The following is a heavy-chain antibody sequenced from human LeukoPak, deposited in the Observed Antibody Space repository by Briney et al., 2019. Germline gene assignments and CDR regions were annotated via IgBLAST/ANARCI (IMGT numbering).Heavy chain of an antibody. J-gene: IGHJ5*02. CDR2: IRQDGSEK. Sequence: GRCLRLSCAASGFTFSSYWMSWVRQAPGKGLEWVANIRQDGSEKYYVDSVKGRFTNSRDNAKNSLYLQMNSLRAEDTAVYYCAREGFLTMSQINWFDPWGQGTLVTVSS. CDR3: AREGFLTMSQINWFDP. D-gene: IGHD3-10*02. V-gene: IGHV3-7*01. CDR1: GFTFSSYW.